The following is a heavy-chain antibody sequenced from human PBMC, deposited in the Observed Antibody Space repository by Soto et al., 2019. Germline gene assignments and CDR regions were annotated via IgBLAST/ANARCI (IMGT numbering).Heavy chain of an antibody. Sequence: GGSLRLSCAASGFTFDDYAMHWVRQAPGKGLEWVSGISWNSGSIGYADSVKGRFTISRDNAKNSLYLQMNSLRAEDTALYYCAKDHCSSTSCHASAFDIWGQGTMVTVSS. J-gene: IGHJ3*02. D-gene: IGHD2-2*01. CDR2: ISWNSGSI. CDR1: GFTFDDYA. V-gene: IGHV3-9*01. CDR3: AKDHCSSTSCHASAFDI.